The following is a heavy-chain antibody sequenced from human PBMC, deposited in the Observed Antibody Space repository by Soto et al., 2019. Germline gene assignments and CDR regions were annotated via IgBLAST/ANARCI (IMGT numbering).Heavy chain of an antibody. CDR2: IKQDGSEK. CDR1: GFTFSSYW. Sequence: PGGSLRLSCAASGFTFSSYWMSWVRQAPGKGLEWVANIKQDGSEKYYVDSVKGRFTISRDNAKNSLYLQMNSLRAEDTAVYYCARDLPYSSSAGKRYYYYGMDVWGKGTTVTVSS. V-gene: IGHV3-7*05. D-gene: IGHD6-6*01. CDR3: ARDLPYSSSAGKRYYYYGMDV. J-gene: IGHJ6*04.